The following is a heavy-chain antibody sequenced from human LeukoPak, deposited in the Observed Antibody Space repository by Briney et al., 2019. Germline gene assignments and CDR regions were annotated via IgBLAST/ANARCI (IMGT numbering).Heavy chain of an antibody. V-gene: IGHV3-66*01. CDR3: ASDSSSWYTGKFDY. J-gene: IGHJ4*02. D-gene: IGHD6-13*01. Sequence: GGSLRLFCAASGFTVSSNHMSWVRQAPGKGLEWVSVIYSGGSTYYADSVKGRFTISRDNSKNTLYLQMNSLRAEDTAVYYCASDSSSWYTGKFDYWGQGALVTVSS. CDR2: IYSGGST. CDR1: GFTVSSNH.